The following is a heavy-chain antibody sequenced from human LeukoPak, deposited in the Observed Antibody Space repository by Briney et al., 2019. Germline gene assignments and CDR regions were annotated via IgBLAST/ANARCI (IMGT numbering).Heavy chain of an antibody. CDR2: IYTSGST. CDR1: GGSISSGSYY. Sequence: SETLSLTCTVSGGSISSGSYYWSWIRQPAGKGLGWIGRIYTSGSTNYNPSLKSRVTISVDTSKNQFSLKLSSVTAADTAVYYCARESCSGGSCNWFDPWGQGTLVTVSS. J-gene: IGHJ5*02. V-gene: IGHV4-61*02. D-gene: IGHD2-15*01. CDR3: ARESCSGGSCNWFDP.